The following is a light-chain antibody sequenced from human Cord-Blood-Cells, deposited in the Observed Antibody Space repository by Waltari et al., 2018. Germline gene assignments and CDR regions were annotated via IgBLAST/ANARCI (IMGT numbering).Light chain of an antibody. CDR3: CSYACSSTCV. J-gene: IGLJ3*02. V-gene: IGLV2-23*01. CDR2: EGS. CDR1: SSDVGSYNL. Sequence: QSALTQPASVSGSPGQSITISCTGTSSDVGSYNLVSWDQRHPGKAPKLMSYEGSKRPSGVSNRFSVSKSGNTASLTISGRQAEDEADYYCCSYACSSTCVFGGGTKLTVL.